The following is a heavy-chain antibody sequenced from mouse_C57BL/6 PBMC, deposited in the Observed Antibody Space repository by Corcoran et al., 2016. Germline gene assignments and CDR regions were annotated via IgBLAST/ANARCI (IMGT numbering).Heavy chain of an antibody. J-gene: IGHJ2*01. V-gene: IGHV1-76*01. CDR1: GYTFTDYY. Sequence: QVQLKQSGAELVRPGASVKLSCTASGYTFTDYYINWVKQRPGQGLEWIARIYPGSGNTYYNEKFKGKATLTAEKSSSTAYMQLSSLTSEDSAVYFCARSGVLLRSRFDYWGQGTTLTVSS. D-gene: IGHD1-1*01. CDR3: ARSGVLLRSRFDY. CDR2: IYPGSGNT.